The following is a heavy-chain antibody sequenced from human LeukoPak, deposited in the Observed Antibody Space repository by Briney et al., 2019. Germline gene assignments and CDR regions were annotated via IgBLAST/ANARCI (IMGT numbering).Heavy chain of an antibody. V-gene: IGHV4-31*03. D-gene: IGHD3-9*01. CDR2: IYYSGST. J-gene: IGHJ4*02. Sequence: SQTLSLTCTVSGGSISSGDYYWSWIRQHPGKGLEWIGYIYYSGSTDYNPSLKSRVTISVDTSKNQFSLKLGSVTAADTAVYYCARVNYDFLTGPGKLYYFDCWGQGILGTGSS. CDR3: ARVNYDFLTGPGKLYYFDC. CDR1: GGSISSGDYY.